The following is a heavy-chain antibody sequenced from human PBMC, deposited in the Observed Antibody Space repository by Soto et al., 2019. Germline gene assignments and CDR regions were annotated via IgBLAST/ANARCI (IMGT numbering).Heavy chain of an antibody. Sequence: PSETLSLTCTVSGGSISSYYWSWIRQPPGKGREWIGDIYYSVSTNYNPSLKSRVTISVDTSKNQSSLKLSSVTAADTAVYYCARASGEMAHFDYWGQGTLVTASS. CDR3: ARASGEMAHFDY. D-gene: IGHD6-25*01. J-gene: IGHJ4*02. CDR2: IYYSVST. V-gene: IGHV4-59*01. CDR1: GGSISSYY.